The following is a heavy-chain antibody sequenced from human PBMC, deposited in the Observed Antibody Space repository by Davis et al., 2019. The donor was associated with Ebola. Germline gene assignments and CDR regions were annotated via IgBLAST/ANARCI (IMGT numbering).Heavy chain of an antibody. CDR2: IYYSGST. D-gene: IGHD1-20*01. Sequence: PSETLSLTCTVSGGSISSYYWSWIRQPPGNGLEWIGYIYYSGSTNYNPSLKSRVTISVDTSKNQFSLKLSSVTAADTAVYYCARVPPDNWNARGPVFDYWGQGTLVTVSS. J-gene: IGHJ4*02. V-gene: IGHV4-59*01. CDR1: GGSISSYY. CDR3: ARVPPDNWNARGPVFDY.